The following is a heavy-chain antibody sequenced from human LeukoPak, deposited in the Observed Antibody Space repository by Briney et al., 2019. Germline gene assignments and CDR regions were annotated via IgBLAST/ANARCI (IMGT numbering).Heavy chain of an antibody. J-gene: IGHJ6*02. CDR3: ARQSYYYDSSGYYGMDV. V-gene: IGHV5-51*01. D-gene: IGHD3-22*01. CDR1: GYTFTNYW. Sequence: GESLKISCKGSGYTFTNYWIGWVRQMPGKGLEWMGIIYPGDSDTRYSPSFQGQVTISADKSISTAYLQWSSLKASDTAMYYCARQSYYYDSSGYYGMDVWGQGTAVTVSS. CDR2: IYPGDSDT.